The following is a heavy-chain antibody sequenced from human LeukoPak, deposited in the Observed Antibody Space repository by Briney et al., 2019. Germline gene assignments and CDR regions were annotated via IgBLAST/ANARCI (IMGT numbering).Heavy chain of an antibody. D-gene: IGHD3-3*01. V-gene: IGHV1-69*06. CDR3: ARAATYYDFWSGENWFDP. J-gene: IGHJ5*02. CDR1: GYTFTSYG. Sequence: GASVKVSCKASGYTFTSYGISWVRQAPGQGLEWMGGIIPIFGTANYAQKFQGRVTITADKSTSTAYMELSSLRSEDTAVYYCARAATYYDFWSGENWFDPWGQGTLVTVSS. CDR2: IIPIFGTA.